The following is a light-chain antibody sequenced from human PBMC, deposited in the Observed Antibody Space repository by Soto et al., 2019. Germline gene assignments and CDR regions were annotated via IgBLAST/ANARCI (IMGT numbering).Light chain of an antibody. CDR3: AACDDSLNGPI. CDR2: SNN. J-gene: IGLJ2*01. V-gene: IGLV1-44*01. Sequence: SVLTQPPSASGTPGQRVTISCSGSSSNIGSNTVNWYQQLPGTAPKLLIYSNNQRPSGVPDRFSGSKSGTSASLAISGLQSDDEADYYCAACDDSLNGPIFGGGTKLTVL. CDR1: SSNIGSNT.